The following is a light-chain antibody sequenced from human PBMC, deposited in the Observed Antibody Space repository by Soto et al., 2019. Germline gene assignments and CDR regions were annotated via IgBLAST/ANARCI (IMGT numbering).Light chain of an antibody. J-gene: IGKJ4*01. CDR1: QSLSSK. Sequence: IVMPQCPGTLSAPPAQIVTLSCRASQSLSSKLVWYHRKPGQSPRLLTYGPPPRAPGISPRFTGSLSGPEHTLTISSLQSEDFAVYYCQQYIRWPLTFGGATAVDI. CDR3: QQYIRWPLT. V-gene: IGKV3-15*01. CDR2: GPP.